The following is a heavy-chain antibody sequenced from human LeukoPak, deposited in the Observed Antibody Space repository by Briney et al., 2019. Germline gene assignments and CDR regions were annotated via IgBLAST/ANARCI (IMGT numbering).Heavy chain of an antibody. CDR1: GYSFTGYN. V-gene: IGHV1-2*02. J-gene: IGHJ4*02. D-gene: IGHD2-21*01. Sequence: ASVKVSCTASGYSFTGYNIYWVRQAPGQGSEWMGWINPHSGEANYAQKFQGSVTMAAATSISTAYMELDSLTSDDTAVYYCARDVVAAGIDYWGQGTLVAVSS. CDR3: ARDVVAAGIDY. CDR2: INPHSGEA.